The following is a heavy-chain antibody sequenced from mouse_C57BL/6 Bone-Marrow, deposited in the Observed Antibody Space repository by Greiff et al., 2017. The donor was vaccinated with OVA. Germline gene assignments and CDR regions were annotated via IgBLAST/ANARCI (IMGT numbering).Heavy chain of an antibody. V-gene: IGHV14-4*01. D-gene: IGHD1-1*01. CDR2: IDPENGDT. CDR3: PTCSIYYYGSSYPPYYAMDY. Sequence: EVQLQQSGAELVRPGASVKLSCTASGFNIKDDYMHWVKQRPEQGLEWIGWIDPENGDTEYASKFQGKATITADTSSNTAYLQLSSLTSEDTAVYYCPTCSIYYYGSSYPPYYAMDYWGQGTSVTVSS. J-gene: IGHJ4*01. CDR1: GFNIKDDY.